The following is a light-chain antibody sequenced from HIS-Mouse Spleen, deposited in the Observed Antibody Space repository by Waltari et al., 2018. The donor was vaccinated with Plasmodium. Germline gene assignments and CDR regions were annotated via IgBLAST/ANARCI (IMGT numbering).Light chain of an antibody. Sequence: SYELTQPSSVSLSPGQTARLTCSRDVLAKKYARLCQQKPGQAPVLVIYKASERPSGNPERFSGSSSGTTVTLTISGAQVEDEADYYCYSAADNNLVFGGGTKLTVL. V-gene: IGLV3-27*01. CDR1: VLAKKY. CDR2: KAS. J-gene: IGLJ3*02. CDR3: YSAADNNLV.